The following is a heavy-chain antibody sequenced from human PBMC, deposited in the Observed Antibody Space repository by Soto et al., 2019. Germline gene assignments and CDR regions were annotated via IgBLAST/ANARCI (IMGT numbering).Heavy chain of an antibody. J-gene: IGHJ6*03. V-gene: IGHV1-8*01. D-gene: IGHD6-13*01. Sequence: GASVKVSCKASGYTFTSYDINWVRQATGQGLEWMGWMNPNSGNTGYAQKFQGRVTMTRNTSISTAYMELSSLRSEDTAVYYCARGGIAAAGSEYYYYYYYMDVWGKGTTVTVSS. CDR3: ARGGIAAAGSEYYYYYYYMDV. CDR1: GYTFTSYD. CDR2: MNPNSGNT.